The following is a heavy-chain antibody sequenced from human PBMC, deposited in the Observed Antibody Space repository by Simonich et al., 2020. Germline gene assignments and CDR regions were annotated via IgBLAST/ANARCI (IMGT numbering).Heavy chain of an antibody. J-gene: IGHJ3*02. D-gene: IGHD3-16*01. Sequence: QVQLQQWGAGLLKPSETLSLTCAVYGGSFSGYYWSWIRQPPGKGLEWIGEINHRGRTNYNPSLKSRVTISVDTSKTQFSLKLSSVTAADTAVYYCARPLGIVWAFDIWGQGTMVTVSS. CDR1: GGSFSGYY. CDR3: ARPLGIVWAFDI. V-gene: IGHV4-34*01. CDR2: INHRGRT.